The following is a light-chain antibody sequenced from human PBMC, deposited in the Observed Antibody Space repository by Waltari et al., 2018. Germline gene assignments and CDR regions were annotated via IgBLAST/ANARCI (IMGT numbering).Light chain of an antibody. CDR3: QQYYSYPFT. CDR2: ATS. J-gene: IGKJ3*01. V-gene: IGKV1-8*01. CDR1: QGISSY. Sequence: AIRMTQSPSSFSASTGDRLTITCRPSQGISSYLAWYQQKPGKAPKLLIYATSTLQSGGPSRFSGSGSGTDFTLTISCLQSEDFATYYCQQYYSYPFTFGPGTKVDIK.